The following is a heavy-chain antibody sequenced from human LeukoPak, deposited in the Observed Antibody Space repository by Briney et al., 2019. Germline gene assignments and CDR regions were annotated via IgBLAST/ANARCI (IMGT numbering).Heavy chain of an antibody. CDR2: ISSSSSYI. CDR3: ARGPGIAVAGTVDY. Sequence: PSETLSLTCTVSGGSISSYYWSWIRQPPGKGLEWVSSISSSSSYIYYADSVKGRFTISRDNAKNSLYLRMNSLRAEDTAVYYCARGPGIAVAGTVDYWGQGTLVTVSS. CDR1: GGSISSYY. J-gene: IGHJ4*02. V-gene: IGHV3-21*04. D-gene: IGHD6-19*01.